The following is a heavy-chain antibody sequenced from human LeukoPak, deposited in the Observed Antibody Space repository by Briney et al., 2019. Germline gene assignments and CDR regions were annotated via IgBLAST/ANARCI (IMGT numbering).Heavy chain of an antibody. CDR2: IYTNENT. J-gene: IGHJ2*01. CDR1: GGSISIYY. Sequence: PSETLSLTCTVSGGSISIYYWNWIRQPAGKGLEWIGRIYTNENTFFNPSLKSRVTMSVDTSKNQFSLQLTSVTAADAAVYYCARGVELRFLEWLHYYWYFDLWGRGTLVTVSS. V-gene: IGHV4-4*07. CDR3: ARGVELRFLEWLHYYWYFDL. D-gene: IGHD3-3*01.